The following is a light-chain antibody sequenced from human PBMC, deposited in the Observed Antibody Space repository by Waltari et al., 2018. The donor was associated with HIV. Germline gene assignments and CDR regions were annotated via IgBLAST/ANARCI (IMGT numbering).Light chain of an antibody. V-gene: IGLV1-44*01. CDR1: SPNIRSTP. CDR3: AAWDDSLNGWV. Sequence: QSVLTQPPSASGTPGQRVPTTCHGRSPNIRSTPQRWYQQLPGTPPNRLIYSNDQRPSGVPYRFSGSKSGTSASLAISGLQSEDEADYDCAAWDDSLNGWVFGGGTKLTVL. J-gene: IGLJ3*02. CDR2: SND.